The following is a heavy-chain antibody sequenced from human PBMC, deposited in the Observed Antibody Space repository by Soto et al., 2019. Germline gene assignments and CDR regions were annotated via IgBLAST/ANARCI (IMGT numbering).Heavy chain of an antibody. CDR1: GFTVSSNY. CDR3: ARRAYSSSTPDYYGMDV. Sequence: GGSLRLSCAASGFTVSSNYMSWVRQAPGKGLEWVSVIYSGGSTYYADSVKGRFTISRDNSKNTLYLQMNSLRAEDTAVYYCARRAYSSSTPDYYGMDVWGQGTTVTVSS. CDR2: IYSGGST. D-gene: IGHD6-6*01. V-gene: IGHV3-53*01. J-gene: IGHJ6*02.